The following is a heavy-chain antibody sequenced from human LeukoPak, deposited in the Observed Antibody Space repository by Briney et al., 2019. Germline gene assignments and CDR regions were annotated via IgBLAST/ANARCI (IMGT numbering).Heavy chain of an antibody. CDR1: GGSISSSSYY. CDR3: ARLHSSGWYYFDY. D-gene: IGHD6-19*01. V-gene: IGHV4-39*01. Sequence: SETLSLTCTVSGGSISSSSYYWGWIRQPPGKGLEWIGGIYYSGTTYYNPSLKSRVTISVDPSKNQFSLKLSSVTAADTAVYYCARLHSSGWYYFDYWGQGTLVTVSS. CDR2: IYYSGTT. J-gene: IGHJ4*02.